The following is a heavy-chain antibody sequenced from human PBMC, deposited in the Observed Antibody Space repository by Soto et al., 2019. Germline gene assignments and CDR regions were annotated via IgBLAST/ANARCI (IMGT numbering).Heavy chain of an antibody. CDR2: VYYSGST. CDR1: GGSINSYY. D-gene: IGHD1-1*01. Sequence: ETLSLTCTVSGGSINSYYWSWIRQPPGKGLEWIGYVYYSGSTNYNPSLKSRVTISVDRSKNQFSLKVKSVTAADTAMYYCARGKEMATTPFDSWGQGTLVTVSS. J-gene: IGHJ4*02. CDR3: ARGKEMATTPFDS. V-gene: IGHV4-59*01.